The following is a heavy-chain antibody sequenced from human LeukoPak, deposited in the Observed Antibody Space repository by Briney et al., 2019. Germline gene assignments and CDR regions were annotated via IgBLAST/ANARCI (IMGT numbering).Heavy chain of an antibody. CDR3: ARDTNPGYSGYGGVDY. J-gene: IGHJ4*02. D-gene: IGHD5-12*01. CDR2: INPSGGST. CDR1: RYTFSSYD. Sequence: GASVKVSCKASRYTFSSYDINWVRQAPGQGLEWMGIINPSGGSTSYAQKFQGRVTMTRDTSTSTVYMELSSLRSEDTAVYYCARDTNPGYSGYGGVDYWGQGTQVTVSS. V-gene: IGHV1-46*01.